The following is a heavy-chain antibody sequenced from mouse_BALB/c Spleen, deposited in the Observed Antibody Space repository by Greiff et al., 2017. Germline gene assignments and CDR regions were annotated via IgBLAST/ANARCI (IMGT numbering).Heavy chain of an antibody. CDR2: IYPGNVNT. Sequence: QVQLQQSGPELVKPGASVRISCKASGYTFTSYYIHWVKQRPGQGLEWIGWIYPGNVNTKYNEKFKGKATLTADKSSSTAYMQLSSLTSEDSAVYFCARSAYYGNAMDYWGQGTSVTVSS. D-gene: IGHD2-10*01. V-gene: IGHV1S56*01. J-gene: IGHJ4*01. CDR3: ARSAYYGNAMDY. CDR1: GYTFTSYY.